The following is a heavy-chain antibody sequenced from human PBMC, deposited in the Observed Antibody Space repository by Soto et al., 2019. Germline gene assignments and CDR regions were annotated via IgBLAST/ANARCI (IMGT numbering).Heavy chain of an antibody. V-gene: IGHV4-30-4*01. D-gene: IGHD5-12*01. CDR1: GGSISSGDYY. CDR3: ARAGADGYNDASDI. CDR2: IYYSGST. J-gene: IGHJ3*02. Sequence: SETLSLTCTVSGGSISSGDYYWSWIRQPPGKGLEWIGYIYYSGSTYYNPSLKSRVTISVDTSKNQFSLKLSSVTAADTAVYYCARAGADGYNDASDIWGQGTMVTVSS.